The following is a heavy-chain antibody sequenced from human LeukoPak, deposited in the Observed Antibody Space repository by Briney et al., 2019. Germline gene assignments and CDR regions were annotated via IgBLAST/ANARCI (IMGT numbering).Heavy chain of an antibody. CDR3: ASFTAMVSFDY. D-gene: IGHD5-18*01. CDR1: GGSISSSGYY. V-gene: IGHV4-39*07. J-gene: IGHJ4*02. Sequence: SETLSLTCTVSGGSISSSGYYWGWIRQPPGKGLEWIASIYYSGSTYYNPSLKSRVTISVDTSKNQFSLKLSSVTAADTAVYYCASFTAMVSFDYWGQGTLVTVSS. CDR2: IYYSGST.